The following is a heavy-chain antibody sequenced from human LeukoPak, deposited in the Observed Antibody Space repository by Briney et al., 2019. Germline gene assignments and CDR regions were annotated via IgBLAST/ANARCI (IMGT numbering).Heavy chain of an antibody. CDR2: IIPILGIA. J-gene: IGHJ4*02. D-gene: IGHD5-12*01. CDR1: GGTFSSYA. CDR3: ARHPKSGYSGYESDY. Sequence: ASVKVSCKASGGTFSSYAISWVRQAPGQGLEWMGRIIPILGIANYAQKFQGRVTITADKSTSTAYMELSSLRSEDTAVYYCARHPKSGYSGYESDYWGQGTPVTVSS. V-gene: IGHV1-69*04.